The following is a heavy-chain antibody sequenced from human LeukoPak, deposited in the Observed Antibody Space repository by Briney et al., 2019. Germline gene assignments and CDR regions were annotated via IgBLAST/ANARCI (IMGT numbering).Heavy chain of an antibody. CDR3: ARGKRATMIVASFDY. J-gene: IGHJ4*02. Sequence: PGGSLRLSCAASGFTFSSYSMNWVRQAQGKGLEWVASISSSSSYIYYADSVKGRLTISRDNAKNSLYLQMNSLRAEDTAVYYCARGKRATMIVASFDYWGQGTLVTVSS. CDR2: ISSSSSYI. V-gene: IGHV3-21*01. D-gene: IGHD3-22*01. CDR1: GFTFSSYS.